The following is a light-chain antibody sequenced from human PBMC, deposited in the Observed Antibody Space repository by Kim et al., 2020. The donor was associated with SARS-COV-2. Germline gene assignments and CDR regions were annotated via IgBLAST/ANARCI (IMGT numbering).Light chain of an antibody. CDR2: GVS. CDR3: TSYTSSNDWV. J-gene: IGLJ3*02. V-gene: IGLV2-14*04. Sequence: QSITISCTGSSTDVGGNTYVSWYQQHPGNAPQLMIYGVSKPPSGISHRFSASKSGNTASLTSSGLQAEEEDDYYGTSYTSSNDWVFGGGTQLTVL. CDR1: STDVGGNTY.